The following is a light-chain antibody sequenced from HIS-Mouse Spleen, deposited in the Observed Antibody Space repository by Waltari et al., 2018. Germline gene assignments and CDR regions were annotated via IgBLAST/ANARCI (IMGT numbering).Light chain of an antibody. V-gene: IGLV2-23*01. CDR3: CSYAGSSTWV. Sequence: QSALTQPASVSGSPGQSITISCTGTSSDVGSYNLVSWYPQHPGKTPKPMIYEGCKRPSGVSNRFSGSKSGNTASLTISGLQAEDEADYYCCSYAGSSTWVFGGGTKLTVL. CDR2: EGC. CDR1: SSDVGSYNL. J-gene: IGLJ3*02.